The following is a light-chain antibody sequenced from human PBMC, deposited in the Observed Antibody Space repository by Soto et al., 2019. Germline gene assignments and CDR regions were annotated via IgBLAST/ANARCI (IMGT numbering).Light chain of an antibody. CDR1: QLLLDSDDGNTY. CDR3: MQALQTHSGT. J-gene: IGKJ5*01. CDR2: TLS. V-gene: IGKV2-40*01. Sequence: DIVMTQTPLYLPATPGEPSSISCRSSQLLLDSDDGNTYLDWYLQKPAQSPQLXIYTLSYRASGVPDRFSGSGSGTDFTLKISRVEAEDVGVYYCMQALQTHSGTFGQGTRLEIK.